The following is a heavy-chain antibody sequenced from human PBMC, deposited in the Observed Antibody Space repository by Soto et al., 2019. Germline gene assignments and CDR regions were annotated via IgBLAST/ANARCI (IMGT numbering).Heavy chain of an antibody. D-gene: IGHD3-22*01. Sequence: PGGSLRLSCAASGFTFSSYWMSWVRQAPGKGLEWVANIKQDGSEKYYVDSVKGRFTISRDNAKNSLYLQMNSLRAEDTAVYYCARDEAGQDIYYLPDPDYWGQGTLVTVSS. CDR3: ARDEAGQDIYYLPDPDY. CDR2: IKQDGSEK. CDR1: GFTFSSYW. J-gene: IGHJ4*02. V-gene: IGHV3-7*01.